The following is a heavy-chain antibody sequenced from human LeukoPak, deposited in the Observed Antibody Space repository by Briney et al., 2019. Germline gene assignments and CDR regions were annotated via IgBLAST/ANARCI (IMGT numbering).Heavy chain of an antibody. J-gene: IGHJ3*02. V-gene: IGHV1-2*02. CDR3: ARALGSDPYYDFRDAFDI. CDR1: GYTFTGYY. Sequence: ASVRVSCKASGYTFTGYYMHWVRQAPGQGLEWMGWINPNSGGTNYAQKFQGRVTMTRDTSISTAHMELSRLRSDDTAVYYCARALGSDPYYDFRDAFDIWGQGTMVTVSS. CDR2: INPNSGGT. D-gene: IGHD3-3*01.